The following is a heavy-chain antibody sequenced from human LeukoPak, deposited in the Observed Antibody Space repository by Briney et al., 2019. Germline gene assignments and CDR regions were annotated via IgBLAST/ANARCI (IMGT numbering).Heavy chain of an antibody. CDR3: ARDGHGSDFDY. D-gene: IGHD2-15*01. Sequence: ASVKVSCEASGYTFTGYYMYWVRQAPGQGLEWMGWINPNSGGTNYAQKFQGRVTMTRDTSISTAYMELSRLRSDETAVYYCARDGHGSDFDYWGQGTLVTVSS. CDR2: INPNSGGT. V-gene: IGHV1-2*02. J-gene: IGHJ4*02. CDR1: GYTFTGYY.